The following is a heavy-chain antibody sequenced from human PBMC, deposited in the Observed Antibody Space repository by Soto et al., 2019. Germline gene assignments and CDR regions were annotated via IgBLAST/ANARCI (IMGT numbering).Heavy chain of an antibody. V-gene: IGHV4-31*03. D-gene: IGHD1-26*01. CDR3: ARVVSGSYFDY. Sequence: QVQLQESGPGLVKASQTLSLTCTVSGGSITTGGHFWSWIRQHPGTGLEWIGYICYSGTTHFNPSLKSRVSISVDTSKNQFSLKLSSVTAADTAMYCCARVVSGSYFDYWGQGTLVTVSS. CDR1: GGSITTGGHF. CDR2: ICYSGTT. J-gene: IGHJ4*02.